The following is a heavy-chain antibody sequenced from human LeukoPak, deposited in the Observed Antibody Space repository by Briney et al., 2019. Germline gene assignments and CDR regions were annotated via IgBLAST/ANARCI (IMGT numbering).Heavy chain of an antibody. J-gene: IGHJ4*02. D-gene: IGHD3-3*01. V-gene: IGHV4-59*08. CDR2: IFYSGSI. CDR1: GCSIRSFY. Sequence: SETLSLTCTVSGCSIRSFYWSWIRRPPGKGLEWIGYIFYSGSINYNPSLKSRVTISVDTSKNQFSLKLSSVTAADTAVYYCARHGSGYYFFDYWGQGTLVTVSS. CDR3: ARHGSGYYFFDY.